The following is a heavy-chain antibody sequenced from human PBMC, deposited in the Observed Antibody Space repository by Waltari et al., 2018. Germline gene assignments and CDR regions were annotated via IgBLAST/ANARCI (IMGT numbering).Heavy chain of an antibody. CDR3: AKGWFRELSAFDI. CDR1: GFTFSSYA. Sequence: EVQLLESGGGLVQPGGSLRLSCAASGFTFSSYAMSWVRQAPGKGLEWVSVIMGSGGRTYDADSVKGRFTISRDNSKNTLYLQMNSLRAEDTAVYYCAKGWFRELSAFDIWGQGTMVTVSS. J-gene: IGHJ3*02. CDR2: IMGSGGRT. D-gene: IGHD3-10*01. V-gene: IGHV3-23*01.